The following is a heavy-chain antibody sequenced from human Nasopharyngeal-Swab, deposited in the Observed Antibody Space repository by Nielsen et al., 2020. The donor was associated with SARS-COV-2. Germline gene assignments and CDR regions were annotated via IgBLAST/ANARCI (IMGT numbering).Heavy chain of an antibody. D-gene: IGHD5-12*01. V-gene: IGHV1-69*04. CDR1: GGTFSSYA. CDR2: IIPILGIA. Sequence: SVKVSCKASGGTFSSYAISWVRQAPGQGLEWMGRIIPILGIANYAQKFQGRVTITADKSTSTAYIELSSLRSEDTAVYYCARVVATSRYYYYGMDVWGQGTTVTVSS. J-gene: IGHJ6*02. CDR3: ARVVATSRYYYYGMDV.